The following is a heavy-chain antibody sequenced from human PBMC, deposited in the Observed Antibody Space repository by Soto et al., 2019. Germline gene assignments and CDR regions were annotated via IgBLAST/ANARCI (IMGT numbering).Heavy chain of an antibody. CDR3: ARHASRGYSSSWYFED. J-gene: IGHJ4*02. CDR1: GGSVSSSSYY. Sequence: SETLSLTCNVSGGSVSSSSYYWGWIRQAPGKGLEWIVSTYYSAGTYYNPSLKSRVTTSMDASKNQFSLTVTSVTAADTAIYYCARHASRGYSSSWYFEDWGQGTPVTVSS. D-gene: IGHD6-13*01. CDR2: TYYSAGT. V-gene: IGHV4-39*01.